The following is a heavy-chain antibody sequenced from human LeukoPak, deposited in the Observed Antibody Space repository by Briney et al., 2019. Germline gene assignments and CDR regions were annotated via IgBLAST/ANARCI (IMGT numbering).Heavy chain of an antibody. D-gene: IGHD5-18*01. CDR3: ARVSVDTAMVTPSGFDY. CDR2: ISSSSSYI. V-gene: IGHV3-21*01. J-gene: IGHJ4*02. Sequence: GGSLRLSCAASGFTFSSYSMNWVRQAPGKGLEWVSSISSSSSYIYYADSVKGRFTISRDNAKNSLYLQMNSLRAEDTAVYYCARVSVDTAMVTPSGFDYWGQGTPVTVSS. CDR1: GFTFSSYS.